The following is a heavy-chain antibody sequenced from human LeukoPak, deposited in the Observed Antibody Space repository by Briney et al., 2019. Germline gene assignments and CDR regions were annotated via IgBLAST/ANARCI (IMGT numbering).Heavy chain of an antibody. CDR1: GYSFTSYW. CDR2: IYPGDSDT. Sequence: GKSLKISCKGSGYSFTSYWIGWVRQMPGKGLERMGIIYPGDSDTRYSPSFQGQVTISADKSISTAYLQWSSLKASDTAMYYCARSTYDFWSGYYGPYYFDYWGQGTLVTVSS. V-gene: IGHV5-51*01. CDR3: ARSTYDFWSGYYGPYYFDY. J-gene: IGHJ4*02. D-gene: IGHD3-3*01.